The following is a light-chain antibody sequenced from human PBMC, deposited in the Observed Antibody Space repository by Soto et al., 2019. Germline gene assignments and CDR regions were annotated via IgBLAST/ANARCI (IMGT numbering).Light chain of an antibody. CDR3: LQHNSYPALT. CDR1: QGISSY. CDR2: AAS. J-gene: IGKJ4*01. V-gene: IGKV1-9*01. Sequence: IQLTQSHSSLSASVGDIGTITCRSSQGISSYLAWYQQKPGKAPKLLIYAASTLQSGVPSRFSGSGSGTEFTLTISSLQPEDFATYYCLQHNSYPALTFGGGTKVDI.